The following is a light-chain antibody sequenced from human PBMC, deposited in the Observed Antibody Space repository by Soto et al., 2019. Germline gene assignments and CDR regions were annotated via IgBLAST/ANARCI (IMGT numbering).Light chain of an antibody. Sequence: DIPMTQYPSTLSASVGDSVTITCRASQSISSWLAWYQQKPGKAPKLLVYDASTLQSGVASRFSGSGSGTEFTLIISGLQPDDSATYYCQQYTKTNNPWMFGQGTKVDIK. V-gene: IGKV1-5*01. CDR2: DAS. CDR1: QSISSW. J-gene: IGKJ1*01. CDR3: QQYTKTNNPWM.